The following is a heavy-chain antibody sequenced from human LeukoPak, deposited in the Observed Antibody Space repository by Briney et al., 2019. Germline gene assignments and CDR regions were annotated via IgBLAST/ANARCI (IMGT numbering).Heavy chain of an antibody. V-gene: IGHV3-9*01. Sequence: GGSLRLSCAASGFTFDDYAMHWVWQAPGKGLEWVSGISWNSGSIGYADSVKGRFTISRDNAKNSLYLQMNSLRAEDTALYYCAKAGFMITFGGVSVIPYYFDYWGQGTLVTVSS. J-gene: IGHJ4*02. CDR1: GFTFDDYA. CDR3: AKAGFMITFGGVSVIPYYFDY. D-gene: IGHD3-16*02. CDR2: ISWNSGSI.